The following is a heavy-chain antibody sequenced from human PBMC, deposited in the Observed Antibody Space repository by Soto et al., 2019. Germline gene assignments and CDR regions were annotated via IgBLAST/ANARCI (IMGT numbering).Heavy chain of an antibody. Sequence: PGGSRAHSYSASGFTFRSYAMSWVRQAPGKGLEWVSAISGSGGSTYYADSVKGRFTISRDNSKNTLYLQMNSLRAEGTAVYYCAKRAGAAACMDVWGQGTTVTAP. V-gene: IGHV3-23*01. CDR1: GFTFRSYA. CDR2: ISGSGGST. CDR3: AKRAGAAACMDV. J-gene: IGHJ6*02. D-gene: IGHD6-13*01.